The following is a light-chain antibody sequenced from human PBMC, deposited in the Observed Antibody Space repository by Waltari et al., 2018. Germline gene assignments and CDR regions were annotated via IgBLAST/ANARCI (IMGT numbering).Light chain of an antibody. Sequence: QLVVTQSPSVSAALGASVKLTCTLSSGHRGNVLAWLQQHPEKGPRYLMKVNSDGSHSKGDEIPDRFSGSSSGAERYLTISNVQSEDEADYYCETGGHGTWVFGGGTRLTVL. J-gene: IGLJ3*02. V-gene: IGLV4-69*01. CDR2: VNSDGSH. CDR3: ETGGHGTWV. CDR1: SGHRGNV.